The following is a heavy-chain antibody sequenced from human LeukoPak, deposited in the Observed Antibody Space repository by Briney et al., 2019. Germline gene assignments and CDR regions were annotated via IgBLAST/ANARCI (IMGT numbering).Heavy chain of an antibody. CDR1: GYTFTGYY. CDR3: AREVSSSWYYYYGMDV. Sequence: ASVKVSCTASGYTFTGYYMHWVRQAPGQGLEWMGWINPNSGGTNYAQKFQGRVTMTRDMSISTAYMELSRLRSDDTAVYYCAREVSSSWYYYYGMDVWGQGTTVTVSS. V-gene: IGHV1-2*02. CDR2: INPNSGGT. D-gene: IGHD6-13*01. J-gene: IGHJ6*02.